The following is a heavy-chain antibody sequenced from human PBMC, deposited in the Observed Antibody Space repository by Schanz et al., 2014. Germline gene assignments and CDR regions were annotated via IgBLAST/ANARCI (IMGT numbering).Heavy chain of an antibody. D-gene: IGHD2-15*01. V-gene: IGHV3-23*04. Sequence: EGQLAESGGGLVQPGGSLRLSCAASGFTFSSYAMSWVRQAPGKGLEWVSALSGSGGSTYYADSVKGRFTISRDNSKNTLYLQMNTLRAEDTAVYYCARDRGYCSGGSCLTCDYWGQGTLVTVSS. CDR3: ARDRGYCSGGSCLTCDY. CDR2: LSGSGGST. J-gene: IGHJ4*02. CDR1: GFTFSSYA.